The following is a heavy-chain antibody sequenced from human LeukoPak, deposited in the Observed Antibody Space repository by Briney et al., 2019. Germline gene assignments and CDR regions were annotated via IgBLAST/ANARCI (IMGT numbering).Heavy chain of an antibody. J-gene: IGHJ4*02. Sequence: GRSLRLSCAASGFTFSSYGMHWVRQAPGKGLEWVAVISYDGSNKYCADSVKGRFTISRDNSKNTLYLQMNSLRAEDTAVYYCAKLEFNGSDYWGQGALVTVSS. CDR3: AKLEFNGSDY. CDR1: GFTFSSYG. V-gene: IGHV3-30*18. CDR2: ISYDGSNK. D-gene: IGHD1-1*01.